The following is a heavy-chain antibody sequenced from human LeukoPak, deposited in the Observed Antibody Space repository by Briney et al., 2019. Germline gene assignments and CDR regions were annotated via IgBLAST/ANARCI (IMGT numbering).Heavy chain of an antibody. J-gene: IGHJ4*02. D-gene: IGHD3-22*01. CDR1: GGSISNFY. CDR3: ARSPYYDSSGTNFDY. Sequence: SETLSLTCTVSGGSISNFYWSWIRQPPGKGLECIGYIHNSGSTKYNPSLKSRVTISVVTAKNQFSLKVSSVTAADTAVYYCARSPYYDSSGTNFDYWGQGTLVTVSS. CDR2: IHNSGST. V-gene: IGHV4-59*01.